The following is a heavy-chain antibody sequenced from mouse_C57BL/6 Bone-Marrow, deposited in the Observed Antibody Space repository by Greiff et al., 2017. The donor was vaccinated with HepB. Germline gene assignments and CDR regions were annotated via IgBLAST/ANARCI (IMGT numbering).Heavy chain of an antibody. CDR1: GYTFTDYE. J-gene: IGHJ3*01. V-gene: IGHV1-15*01. CDR3: TRKHSY. CDR2: IDPETGGT. Sequence: QVQLKESGAELVRPGASVTLSCKASGYTFTDYEMHWVKQTPVHGLEWIGAIDPETGGTAYNQKFKGKAILTADKSSSTAYMELRSLTSEDSAVYYCTRKHSYWGQGTLVTVSA.